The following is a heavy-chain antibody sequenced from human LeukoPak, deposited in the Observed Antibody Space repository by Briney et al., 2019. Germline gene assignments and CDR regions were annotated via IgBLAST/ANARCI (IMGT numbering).Heavy chain of an antibody. Sequence: GKSLRLSCAASGFTFSSYGMHWVRQAPGKGLEWVAVIWYDGSNKYYGDSVKGRFTVSRDNSKSTLYLQMNSLRAEDTAVYYCAKDVETAMIIDYYYMDVWGKGTTVTVSS. CDR2: IWYDGSNK. V-gene: IGHV3-33*06. CDR3: AKDVETAMIIDYYYMDV. D-gene: IGHD5-18*01. CDR1: GFTFSSYG. J-gene: IGHJ6*03.